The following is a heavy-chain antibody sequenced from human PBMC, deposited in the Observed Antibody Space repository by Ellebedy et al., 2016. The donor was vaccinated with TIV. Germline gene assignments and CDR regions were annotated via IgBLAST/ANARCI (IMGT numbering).Heavy chain of an antibody. CDR1: GFTFSSFA. D-gene: IGHD3-22*01. CDR3: SKGTSSGFNYDRVGSEY. CDR2: ISAGGDNT. V-gene: IGHV3-23*01. Sequence: GGSLRLSCAASGFTFSSFAMHWVRQAPGKGLEWLSVISAGGDNTYHADSVKGRFTITRDNPKNTLYLQLGRLRADDTAVYYCSKGTSSGFNYDRVGSEYWGQGTLVTVSS. J-gene: IGHJ4*02.